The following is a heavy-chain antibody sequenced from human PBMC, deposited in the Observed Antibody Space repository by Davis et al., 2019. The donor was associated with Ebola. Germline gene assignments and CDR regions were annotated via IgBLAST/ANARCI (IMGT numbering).Heavy chain of an antibody. V-gene: IGHV1-69*13. CDR2: TVPIFGTI. J-gene: IGHJ2*01. D-gene: IGHD3-22*01. CDR3: ARDYYDDTDYPSRYFDL. Sequence: SVKVSCKASGGAFSRHGFSWVRQAPGQGLEWMGGTVPIFGTINYAQKFQGRLTITADESASTTYMELSSLTSEDAAVYYCARDYYDDTDYPSRYFDLWGRGTLVTVSS. CDR1: GGAFSRHG.